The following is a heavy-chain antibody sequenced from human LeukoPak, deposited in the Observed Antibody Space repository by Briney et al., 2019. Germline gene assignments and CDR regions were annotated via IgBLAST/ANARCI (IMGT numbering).Heavy chain of an antibody. CDR1: GFTFYDYA. J-gene: IGHJ4*02. CDR2: ISWDGGST. V-gene: IGHV3-43D*03. CDR3: AKVSGGSSSLDY. Sequence: GGSLRLSCAASGFTFYDYAMHWVRQAPGKGLEWVSLISWDGGSTYYADSVKGRFTISRDNSKNSLYLQMNSLRAEDTALYYCAKVSGGSSSLDYWGQGTLVTVSS. D-gene: IGHD2-15*01.